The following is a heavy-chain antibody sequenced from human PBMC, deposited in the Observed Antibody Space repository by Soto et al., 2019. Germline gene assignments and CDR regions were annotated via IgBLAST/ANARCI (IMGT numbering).Heavy chain of an antibody. Sequence: ASVKVSCKASGYTFASYAMHWVRQAPGQRLEWMGWINAGNGNTKYSQKFQGRVTITRDTSASTAYMELSSLRSEDTAVYYCARRPGGSLTQFDPWGQGTLVTVSS. V-gene: IGHV1-3*01. CDR1: GYTFASYA. J-gene: IGHJ5*02. CDR2: INAGNGNT. D-gene: IGHD2-15*01. CDR3: ARRPGGSLTQFDP.